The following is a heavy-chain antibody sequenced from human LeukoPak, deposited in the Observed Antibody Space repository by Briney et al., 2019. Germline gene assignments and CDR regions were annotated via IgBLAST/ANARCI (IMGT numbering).Heavy chain of an antibody. CDR1: GFTFSSYG. D-gene: IGHD1-20*01. V-gene: IGHV3-30*18. Sequence: GGSLRLSCAASGFTFSSYGMHWVRQAPGKGLEWVAVISYDGSNKYYADSVKGRFTISRDNSKNTLYLQMNSLRAEDTAVYYCAKETYNWNDEGFDPWGQGTLVTVSS. J-gene: IGHJ5*02. CDR2: ISYDGSNK. CDR3: AKETYNWNDEGFDP.